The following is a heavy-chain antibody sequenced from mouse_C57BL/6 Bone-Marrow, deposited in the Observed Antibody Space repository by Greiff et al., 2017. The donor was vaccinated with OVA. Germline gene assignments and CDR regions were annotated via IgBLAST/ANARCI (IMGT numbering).Heavy chain of an antibody. D-gene: IGHD1-1*01. CDR3: AGTYYYGSDY. CDR2: IYPGDGDT. CDR1: GYAFSSSW. J-gene: IGHJ2*01. V-gene: IGHV1-82*01. Sequence: VQLQQSGPELVKPGASVKISCKASGYAFSSSWMNWVKQRPGKGLEWIGRIYPGDGDTNYNGKFKGKATLTADKSSSTAYMQLSSLTSEDSAVYFCAGTYYYGSDYWGQGTTLTVSS.